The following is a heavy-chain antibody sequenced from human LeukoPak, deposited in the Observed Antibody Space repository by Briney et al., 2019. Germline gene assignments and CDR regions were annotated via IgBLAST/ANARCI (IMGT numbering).Heavy chain of an antibody. CDR2: IKSKTDGRTT. Sequence: GGSLRLSCAASGFTFSNAWMSWVRQAPGKGLEWVGRIKSKTDGRTTDYAAPVKGRFTISRDDSKNTLYLQMNSLKTEDTAVYYCTTGYDFWSGGDYWGQGTLVTVSS. D-gene: IGHD3-3*01. CDR3: TTGYDFWSGGDY. CDR1: GFTFSNAW. J-gene: IGHJ4*02. V-gene: IGHV3-15*01.